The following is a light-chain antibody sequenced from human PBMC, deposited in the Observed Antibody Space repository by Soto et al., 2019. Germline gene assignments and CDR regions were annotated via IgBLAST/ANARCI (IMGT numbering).Light chain of an antibody. Sequence: QSALTQPASVSGSPGQSITISCTGTSSDVGGYNFVSWYQQHPGKAPKLLIYEGSKRPSGVSNRFSGSKSGNTASLTISGLQAEDEADYYCCSYAGSSTYVFGPGTKLTVL. V-gene: IGLV2-23*01. CDR1: SSDVGGYNF. CDR2: EGS. CDR3: CSYAGSSTYV. J-gene: IGLJ1*01.